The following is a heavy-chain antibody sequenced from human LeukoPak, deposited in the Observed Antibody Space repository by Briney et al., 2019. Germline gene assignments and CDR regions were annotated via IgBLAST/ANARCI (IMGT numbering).Heavy chain of an antibody. CDR2: IYYSGST. J-gene: IGHJ4*02. CDR1: GGSISSYY. D-gene: IGHD3-10*01. V-gene: IGHV4-59*01. Sequence: SETLSLTCTVSGGSISSYYWSWIRQPPGKGLEWIGYIYYSGSTNYNPSLKSRVTISVDTSKNQFSLKLSSVTAADTAVYYCARGKYGSGGSPTLFDYWGQGTVVTVSS. CDR3: ARGKYGSGGSPTLFDY.